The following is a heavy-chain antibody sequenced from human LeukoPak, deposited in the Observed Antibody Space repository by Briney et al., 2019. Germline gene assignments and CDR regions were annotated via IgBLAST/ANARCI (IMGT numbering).Heavy chain of an antibody. D-gene: IGHD6-13*01. J-gene: IGHJ4*02. CDR1: EGTFSSYA. CDR2: IIPIFGTA. Sequence: SVKVSCKASEGTFSSYAISWVRQAPGQGLEWMGGIIPIFGTANYAQKFQGRVTITTDESTSTACMELSSLRSEDTAVYYCARAENYVAAAGPYFDYWGQGTLVTVSS. CDR3: ARAENYVAAAGPYFDY. V-gene: IGHV1-69*05.